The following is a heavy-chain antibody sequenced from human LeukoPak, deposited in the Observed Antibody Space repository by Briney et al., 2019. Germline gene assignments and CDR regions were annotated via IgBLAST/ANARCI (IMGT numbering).Heavy chain of an antibody. CDR3: AKPNSRGFAY. Sequence: GGSLRLSCAASGFNFRYYAMTWVRQAPGKGLECVSGISEGADITYYGGSVKGRFTISRDNSKNTLYLQMNSLRAEDPAIYYCAKPNSRGFAYWGQGTLVTVSS. V-gene: IGHV3-23*01. J-gene: IGHJ4*02. CDR1: GFNFRYYA. CDR2: ISEGADIT.